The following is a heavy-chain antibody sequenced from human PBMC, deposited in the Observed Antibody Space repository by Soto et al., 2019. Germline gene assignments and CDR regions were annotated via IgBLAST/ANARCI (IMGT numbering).Heavy chain of an antibody. V-gene: IGHV4-4*02. CDR1: GGSISSSNW. CDR2: IYHSGST. D-gene: IGHD5-12*01. Sequence: SKTLCLTCAVSGGSISSSNWWSWVRQPPGKGLEWIGEIYHSGSTNYNPSLKSRVTISVDKSKNQFSLKLSSVTAADTAVYYCACCRDGYKGYGMDVWGQGTTVIVSS. CDR3: ACCRDGYKGYGMDV. J-gene: IGHJ6*02.